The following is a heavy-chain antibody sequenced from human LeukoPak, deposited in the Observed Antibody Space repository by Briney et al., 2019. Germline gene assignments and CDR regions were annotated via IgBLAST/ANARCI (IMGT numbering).Heavy chain of an antibody. Sequence: GGSLRLSCAASEFTFGTNAMSWVRQAPGKGLEWVANIKQDGSEKYYVDSVKGRFTISRDNAKNSLYLQMNSLRAEDTAVYYCAREVGYCSSTSCYTGAAFDPWGQGTLVTVSS. V-gene: IGHV3-7*01. J-gene: IGHJ5*02. CDR2: IKQDGSEK. CDR3: AREVGYCSSTSCYTGAAFDP. CDR1: EFTFGTNA. D-gene: IGHD2-2*02.